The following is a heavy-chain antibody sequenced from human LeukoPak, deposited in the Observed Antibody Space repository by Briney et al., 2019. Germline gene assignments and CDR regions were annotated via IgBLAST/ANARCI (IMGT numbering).Heavy chain of an antibody. Sequence: PSETLSLACGVFGGSLSGYCWSWIRQPPGKGLEWISEINHSGSTNYNPSLKSRLTISVDTSKNQFSLKLSSVTAADTAVYYCARVSPGNWFDPWGQGTLVTVSS. CDR1: GGSLSGYC. CDR3: ARVSPGNWFDP. J-gene: IGHJ5*02. CDR2: INHSGST. V-gene: IGHV4-34*01.